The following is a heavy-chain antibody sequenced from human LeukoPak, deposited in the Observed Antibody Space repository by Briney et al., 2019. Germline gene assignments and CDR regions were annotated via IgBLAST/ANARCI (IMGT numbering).Heavy chain of an antibody. Sequence: SETLSLTCTVSGGSISSRPYCWGWIRQPPGKGLEWLGSFYYSGSTYYKPSLKSRVTISVDTSKNQISLKLSSVTAADTAVYYCARGQRSPYYYGSGKSGFDPWGQGTLVTVSS. CDR3: ARGQRSPYYYGSGKSGFDP. J-gene: IGHJ5*02. D-gene: IGHD3-10*01. CDR2: FYYSGST. CDR1: GGSISSRPYC. V-gene: IGHV4-39*01.